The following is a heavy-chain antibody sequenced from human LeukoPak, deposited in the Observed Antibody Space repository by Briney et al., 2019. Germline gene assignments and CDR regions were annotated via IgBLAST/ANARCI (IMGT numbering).Heavy chain of an antibody. Sequence: GRSLRLSCAASGFTFSSYGMHWVRQAPGKGLEWVAVISYDGSNKYYADSVKGRFTISRDNSKNTLYLQMNSLRAEDTAVYYCAKGWFDYAAPFDIWGQGTMVTLSS. CDR1: GFTFSSYG. V-gene: IGHV3-30*18. CDR2: ISYDGSNK. CDR3: AKGWFDYAAPFDI. J-gene: IGHJ3*02. D-gene: IGHD4-17*01.